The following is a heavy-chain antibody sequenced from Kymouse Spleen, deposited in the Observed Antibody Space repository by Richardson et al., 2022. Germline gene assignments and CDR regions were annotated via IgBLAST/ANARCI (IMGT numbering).Heavy chain of an antibody. V-gene: IGHV4-39*01. CDR1: GGSISSSSYY. J-gene: IGHJ4*02. CDR2: IYYSGST. D-gene: IGHD6-6*01. Sequence: QLQLQESGPGLVKPSETLSLTCTVSGGSISSSSYYWGWIRQPPGKGLEWIGSIYYSGSTYYNPSLKSRVTISVDTSKNQFSLKLSSVTAADTAVYYCASRSIAARPYYFDYWGQGTLVTVSS. CDR3: ASRSIAARPYYFDY.